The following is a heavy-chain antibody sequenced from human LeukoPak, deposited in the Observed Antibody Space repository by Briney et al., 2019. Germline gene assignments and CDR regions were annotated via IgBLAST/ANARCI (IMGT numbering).Heavy chain of an antibody. D-gene: IGHD4-17*01. Sequence: GGSLRLSYVASEFPFSAYAMTWVRLTPGKGLEWVSSIGGSGSNTNYADSVRGRFTISRDNSKNTLYLQMNSLRAEDTAVYYCGRDPNGDYVGAFEFWGQGTLVSVSS. J-gene: IGHJ3*01. V-gene: IGHV3-23*01. CDR2: IGGSGSNT. CDR3: GRDPNGDYVGAFEF. CDR1: EFPFSAYA.